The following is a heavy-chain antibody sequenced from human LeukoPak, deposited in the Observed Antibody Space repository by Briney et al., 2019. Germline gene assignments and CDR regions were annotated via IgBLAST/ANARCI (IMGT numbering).Heavy chain of an antibody. J-gene: IGHJ4*02. CDR1: GGTFSSYA. Sequence: GASVKVSCKASGGTFSSYAISWVRQAPGQGLEWMGRIIPILGIANYAQKFQGRVTITADKSTSTAYMELRSLRSDDTAVYYCARDRTISAVAGILEGGYWGQGTLVTVSS. V-gene: IGHV1-69*04. D-gene: IGHD6-19*01. CDR3: ARDRTISAVAGILEGGY. CDR2: IIPILGIA.